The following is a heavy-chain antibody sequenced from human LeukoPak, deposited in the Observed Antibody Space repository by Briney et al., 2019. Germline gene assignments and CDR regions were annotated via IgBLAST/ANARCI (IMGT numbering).Heavy chain of an antibody. CDR3: ARGSVEWDGSGSYPPPTDY. D-gene: IGHD3-10*01. CDR2: ISYDGSNK. V-gene: IGHV3-30*03. Sequence: PGGSLRLSCAASGFTFSSYGMHWVRQAPGKGLEWVAVISYDGSNKYYADSVKGRFTISRDNSKNTLYLQMNSLRAEDTAVYFCARGSVEWDGSGSYPPPTDYWGQGTLVTVSS. J-gene: IGHJ4*02. CDR1: GFTFSSYG.